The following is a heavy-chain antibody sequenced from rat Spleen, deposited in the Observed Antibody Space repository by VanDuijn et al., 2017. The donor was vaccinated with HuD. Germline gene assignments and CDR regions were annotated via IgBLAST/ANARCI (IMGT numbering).Heavy chain of an antibody. CDR1: GFTFSDYA. CDR3: ARQSTIAALDY. Sequence: EVQLVESGGGLVQPGRSLKLSCAASGFTFSDYAMAWVRQAPKKGLEWVATIIYDGSSTYYRDSVKGRFTISRDNAKSTLYLQMDSLRSEDTATYYCARQSTIAALDYWGQGVMVTVSS. V-gene: IGHV5-17*01. D-gene: IGHD1-2*01. CDR2: IIYDGSST. J-gene: IGHJ2*01.